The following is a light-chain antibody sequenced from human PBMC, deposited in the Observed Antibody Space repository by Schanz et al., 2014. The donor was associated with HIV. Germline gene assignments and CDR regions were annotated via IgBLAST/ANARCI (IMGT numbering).Light chain of an antibody. CDR2: AAS. J-gene: IGKJ1*01. V-gene: IGKV1-39*01. Sequence: DIQMTQSPPTLAASVGDRVTITCRSSQGIRNDLGWYQQKPGKAPKLLIYAASILHSGVPSRFSGSGSGTDFTLIISSLQPEDFATYYCQQSYSSPQTFGQGTRVEIK. CDR3: QQSYSSPQT. CDR1: QGIRND.